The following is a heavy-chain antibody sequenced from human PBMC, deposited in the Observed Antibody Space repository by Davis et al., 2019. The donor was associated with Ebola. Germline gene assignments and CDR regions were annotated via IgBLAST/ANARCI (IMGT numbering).Heavy chain of an antibody. CDR3: ARTGHYYYYYMDV. CDR1: GFTFSNYW. Sequence: GESLKISCAASGFTFSNYWMAWVRQAPGKGLEWVANINQGGSQNYYVESVKGRFTISRDNAKNSLYLQMNSLRAEDTAVYYCARTGHYYYYYMDVWGKGTTVTVSS. V-gene: IGHV3-7*01. D-gene: IGHD3-9*01. CDR2: INQGGSQN. J-gene: IGHJ6*03.